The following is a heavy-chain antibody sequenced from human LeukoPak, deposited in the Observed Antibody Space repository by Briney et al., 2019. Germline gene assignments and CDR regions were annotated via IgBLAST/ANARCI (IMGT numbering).Heavy chain of an antibody. CDR3: AIFGYDYVWGSYRLDY. Sequence: ASVKVSCKASGYTFTSYGISWVRQAPGQGHEWMGWISAYNGNTNYAQKLQGRVTMTTDTSTSTAYMELRSLRSDDTAVYYCAIFGYDYVWGSYRLDYWGQGTLVTVSS. D-gene: IGHD3-16*02. J-gene: IGHJ4*02. V-gene: IGHV1-18*01. CDR1: GYTFTSYG. CDR2: ISAYNGNT.